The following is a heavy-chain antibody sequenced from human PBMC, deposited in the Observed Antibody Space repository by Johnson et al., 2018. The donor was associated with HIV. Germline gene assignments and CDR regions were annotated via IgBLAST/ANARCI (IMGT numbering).Heavy chain of an antibody. Sequence: QVQLVKSGGGLVKPGGSLRLSCAASGFSFGDYYMSWIRQSPGKGLEWISYMSSSGTIVYYADSVKGRFTISRDNAKNSLSLQINSLRADDTAVYYCARGGSDAFDIWGQGTMVTVSS. D-gene: IGHD3-16*01. CDR1: GFSFGDYY. CDR2: MSSSGTIV. CDR3: ARGGSDAFDI. J-gene: IGHJ3*02. V-gene: IGHV3-11*04.